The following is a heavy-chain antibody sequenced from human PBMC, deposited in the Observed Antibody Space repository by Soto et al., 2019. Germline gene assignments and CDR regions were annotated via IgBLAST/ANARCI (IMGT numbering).Heavy chain of an antibody. CDR3: ARGDYGDYFDY. V-gene: IGHV4-59*08. Sequence: QVQLQESGPGLVKPSETLSLTCTVAGGSISSYYWSWLRQPPGKGLEWIGYIYYSGSTNYNPSRKSRVTISVDTSKNQFSLELSSVTAADTAVYYCARGDYGDYFDYWGQGTLVTVSS. J-gene: IGHJ4*02. CDR2: IYYSGST. D-gene: IGHD4-17*01. CDR1: GGSISSYY.